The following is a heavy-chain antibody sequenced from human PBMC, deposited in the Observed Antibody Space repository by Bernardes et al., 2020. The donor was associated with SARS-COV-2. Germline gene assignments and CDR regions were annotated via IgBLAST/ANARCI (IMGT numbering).Heavy chain of an antibody. Sequence: SETLSLTCAVSGGSVSNSNYYWGWIRQPPGKGLEWIGSVYYTGSIDYNPSFESRVTMSADTSNNQFSLRLSSVTAADTAIYYCAGHNPYHYHDSGNYYDWGQGTLVTVSS. D-gene: IGHD3-22*01. V-gene: IGHV4-39*01. J-gene: IGHJ4*02. CDR3: AGHNPYHYHDSGNYYD. CDR1: GGSVSNSNYY. CDR2: VYYTGSI.